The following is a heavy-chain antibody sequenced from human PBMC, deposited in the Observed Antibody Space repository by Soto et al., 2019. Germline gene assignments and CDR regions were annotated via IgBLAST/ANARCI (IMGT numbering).Heavy chain of an antibody. CDR2: IYYSGST. D-gene: IGHD6-19*01. CDR3: ARGSPIAVAGTFFDY. Sequence: SETLSLTCTVSGGSISSYYWSWIRQPPGKGLEWIGYIYYSGSTNYNPSLKSRVTISVDTSKNQFSLKLSSVTAADTAVYYCARGSPIAVAGTFFDYWGQGTLVTVSS. V-gene: IGHV4-59*01. J-gene: IGHJ4*02. CDR1: GGSISSYY.